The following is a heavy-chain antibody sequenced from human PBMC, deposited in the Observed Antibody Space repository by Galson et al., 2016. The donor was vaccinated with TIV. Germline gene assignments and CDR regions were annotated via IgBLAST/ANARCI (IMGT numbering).Heavy chain of an antibody. CDR1: GFNFDVRW. CDR3: ASFNTKDAFDS. J-gene: IGHJ4*02. V-gene: IGHV3-15*01. Sequence: LRLSCAASGFNFDVRWMSWLRQVPGKELEWVGRIRSGSEAGTTDYAATVKGRFTISRDDSKDTLYLQMNNLKIEDTAVYYCASFNTKDAFDSWGQGTLVVVSS. D-gene: IGHD2/OR15-2a*01. CDR2: IRSGSEAGTT.